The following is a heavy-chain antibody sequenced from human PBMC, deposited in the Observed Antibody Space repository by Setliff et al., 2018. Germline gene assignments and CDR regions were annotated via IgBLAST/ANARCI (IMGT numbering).Heavy chain of an antibody. Sequence: SETLSLTCTVSGGSTKSGSYYWSWIRQPAGKGLEWIGRIYASGYTNYNPSLKSRVTMSVDTSNNQFSLKLTSVTAADTAIYYCASLGSSRDYWGQGTLVTVSS. CDR1: GGSTKSGSYY. V-gene: IGHV4-61*02. CDR2: IYASGYT. J-gene: IGHJ4*02. CDR3: ASLGSSRDY. D-gene: IGHD6-13*01.